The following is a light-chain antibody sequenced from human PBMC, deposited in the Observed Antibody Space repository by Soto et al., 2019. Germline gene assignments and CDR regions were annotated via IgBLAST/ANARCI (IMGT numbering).Light chain of an antibody. J-gene: IGLJ1*01. CDR3: SSYTSSFSLNV. CDR1: SGDIGAYTF. V-gene: IGLV2-14*01. CDR2: EVS. Sequence: QSVLTQPASVSGSPGQSVTISCTGTSGDIGAYTFVSWYQQHPGKAPKLTIYEVSSRPSGVSDRFSGSKSGNTASLTISGLQAEDVADYFCSSYTSSFSLNVFGTGTKVTVL.